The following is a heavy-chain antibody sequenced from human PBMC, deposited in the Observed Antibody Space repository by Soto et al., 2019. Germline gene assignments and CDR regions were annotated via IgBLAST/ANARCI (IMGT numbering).Heavy chain of an antibody. J-gene: IGHJ4*02. CDR3: AKEVSGDYVFDY. V-gene: IGHV3-11*01. CDR1: GFTFSDYY. Sequence: PGESLKISCAASGFTFSDYYMSWIRQAPGKGLEWVSYISSSGSTIYYADSVKGRFTISRDNAKNSLYLQMNSLRAEDTALYYCAKEVSGDYVFDYWGQGTLVTVSS. CDR2: ISSSGSTI. D-gene: IGHD4-17*01.